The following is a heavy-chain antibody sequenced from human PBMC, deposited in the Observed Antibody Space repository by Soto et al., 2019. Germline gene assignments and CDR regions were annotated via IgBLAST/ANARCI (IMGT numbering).Heavy chain of an antibody. V-gene: IGHV3-23*01. Sequence: DVQLWESGGGLVQPGGSLRLSCAASGFSFGSYALSWVRQAPGKGLEWVSTISGSDGKTFCADSVKGRFSISRDTSQSTLYLQMNSLRADDTAMYYCARWSYLDYWGQGTRVTVSS. CDR2: ISGSDGKT. CDR3: ARWSYLDY. D-gene: IGHD3-3*01. CDR1: GFSFGSYA. J-gene: IGHJ4*02.